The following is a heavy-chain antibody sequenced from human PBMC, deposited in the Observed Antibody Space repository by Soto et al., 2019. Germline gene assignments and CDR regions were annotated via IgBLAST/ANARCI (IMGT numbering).Heavy chain of an antibody. J-gene: IGHJ4*02. CDR3: ARVRFCGAGGCYSNFDN. Sequence: PGGSLRLSCAASGFTFSDYYMHWVRQAPEKGLVWVSRISSDGSTTSYADFVKGRFTISRDNAKNTLNLQMNGLGPEDTAVYFCARVRFCGAGGCYSNFDNWGQGTQVTVSS. CDR2: ISSDGSTT. D-gene: IGHD2-15*01. V-gene: IGHV3-74*01. CDR1: GFTFSDYY.